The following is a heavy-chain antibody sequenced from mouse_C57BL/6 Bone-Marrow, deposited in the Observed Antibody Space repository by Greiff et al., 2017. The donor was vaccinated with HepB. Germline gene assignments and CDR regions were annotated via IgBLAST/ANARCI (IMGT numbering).Heavy chain of an antibody. CDR2: ISNLAYSI. CDR1: GFTFSDYG. Sequence: DVKLVESGGGLVQPGGSLKLSCAASGFTFSDYGMAWVRQAPRKGPEWVAFISNLAYSIYYADTVTGRFTISRENAKNTLYLEMSSLRSEDTAMYYCARRGGLRHYAMDYWGQGTSVTVSS. D-gene: IGHD1-3*01. V-gene: IGHV5-15*04. CDR3: ARRGGLRHYAMDY. J-gene: IGHJ4*01.